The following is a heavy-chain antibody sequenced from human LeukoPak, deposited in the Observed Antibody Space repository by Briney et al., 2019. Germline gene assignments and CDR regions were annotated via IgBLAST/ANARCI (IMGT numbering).Heavy chain of an antibody. CDR3: VSDLGVDTALIFFDY. J-gene: IGHJ4*02. D-gene: IGHD5-18*01. V-gene: IGHV1-18*01. CDR2: ISADNGNM. CDR1: VYTFTRLC. Sequence: ASVKVSFKASVYTFTRLCISWVRQTPGQGREWMGWISADNGNMKYGQKFQGRVTSTSDTSTRPGCLGLRSMRSDDTAVFYCVSDLGVDTALIFFDYWGQGTLVIVSS.